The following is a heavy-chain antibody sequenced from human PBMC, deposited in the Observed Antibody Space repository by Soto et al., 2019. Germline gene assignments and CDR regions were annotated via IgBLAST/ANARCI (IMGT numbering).Heavy chain of an antibody. J-gene: IGHJ5*02. V-gene: IGHV1-18*01. CDR3: ASGYYGLNWFDP. Sequence: ASVKVSCKASGYPFTKYGINWVRQAPGQGLXWLGXISXHXGXXXYXXXFRDRITMVTDTSSKRAYMELRSLRSDDTAVYYCASGYYGLNWFDPWGQGTRVTASS. D-gene: IGHD3-3*01. CDR2: ISXHXGXX. CDR1: GYPFTKYG.